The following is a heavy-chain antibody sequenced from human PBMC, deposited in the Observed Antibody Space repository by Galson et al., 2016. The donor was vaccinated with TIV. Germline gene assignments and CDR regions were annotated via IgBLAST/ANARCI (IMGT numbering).Heavy chain of an antibody. J-gene: IGHJ2*01. D-gene: IGHD1-26*01. Sequence: TLSLTCPVSGGPISGYYWSWIRQPAGKGLEWIARIFTSGSTNYNPSLKSRVTMSVDTSKNEFSLNLTSVTAAGTAVYYCERDYGAWEFNWYLDLWGRGTLVTVSS. CDR2: IFTSGST. CDR1: GGPISGYY. CDR3: ERDYGAWEFNWYLDL. V-gene: IGHV4-4*07.